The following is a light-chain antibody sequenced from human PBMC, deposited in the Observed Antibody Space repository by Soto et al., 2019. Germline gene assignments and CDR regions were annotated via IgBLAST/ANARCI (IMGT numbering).Light chain of an antibody. CDR3: QQRASWPRV. CDR1: QNIYSY. J-gene: IGKJ4*01. Sequence: EIVLTQSPDTLSLSLGDRATLSCRASQNIYSYLVWYQQKPGQAPRLLIYDATKRATGIPDRFSGSQSGTDFTLTISSLVPEDFALYYCQQRASWPRVFGGGTKVEIK. CDR2: DAT. V-gene: IGKV3-11*01.